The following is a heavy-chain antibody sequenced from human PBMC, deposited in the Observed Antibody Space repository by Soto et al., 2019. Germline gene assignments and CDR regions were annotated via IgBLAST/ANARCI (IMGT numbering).Heavy chain of an antibody. J-gene: IGHJ4*02. Sequence: HVQLLQSGAEVKNHGSSVKVSCKASGGTFTTFAIGWLRQAPGQGLQWIGGIIPLFGSPNYAPKFRGRVTISADESTTTAYMELSGLKSEDTAVYYCTREGGGSGYALSPFGYRGQGTPVTVSS. V-gene: IGHV1-69*01. CDR1: GGTFTTFA. CDR2: IIPLFGSP. D-gene: IGHD5-12*01. CDR3: TREGGGSGYALSPFGY.